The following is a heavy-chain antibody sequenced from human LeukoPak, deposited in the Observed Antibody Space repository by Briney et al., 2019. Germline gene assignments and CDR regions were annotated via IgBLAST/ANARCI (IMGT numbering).Heavy chain of an antibody. D-gene: IGHD4-17*01. J-gene: IGHJ3*02. Sequence: PGGSLRLSCAASGFTFSRYGMDWVRQSPGKGLECVAFIRYEGNNKDYADSVKGRFTISRDNSKNTLYLQMNSLRVEDTAVYYCAKGYGDLVAFDTWGQATMVTVSS. CDR1: GFTFSRYG. V-gene: IGHV3-30*02. CDR3: AKGYGDLVAFDT. CDR2: IRYEGNNK.